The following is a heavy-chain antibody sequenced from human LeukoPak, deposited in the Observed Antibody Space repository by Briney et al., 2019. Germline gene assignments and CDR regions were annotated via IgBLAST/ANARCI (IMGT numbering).Heavy chain of an antibody. D-gene: IGHD6-6*01. J-gene: IGHJ3*02. CDR3: AREGGTIAARAWTFDI. CDR1: GGSFSGYY. CDR2: INHSGST. V-gene: IGHV4-34*01. Sequence: SETLSLTCAVYGGSFSGYYWSWIRQPPGKGLEWIGEINHSGSTNYNPSLKSRVTISVDTSKNQFSLKLSSVTAADTAMYYCAREGGTIAARAWTFDIWGQGTMVTVSS.